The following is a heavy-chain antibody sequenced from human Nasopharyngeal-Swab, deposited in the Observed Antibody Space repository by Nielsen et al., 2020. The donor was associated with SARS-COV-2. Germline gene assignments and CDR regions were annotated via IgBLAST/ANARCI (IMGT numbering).Heavy chain of an antibody. D-gene: IGHD5-12*01. V-gene: IGHV1-69*13. Sequence: SVKVSCKASGGTFSSYAISWVRQAPGQGLEWMGGIIPIFGTANYAQKFQDRVTITADESTSTAYMELSSLRSEDTAVYYCARVAGASGYDFSGWGQGTLVTVSS. J-gene: IGHJ4*02. CDR1: GGTFSSYA. CDR3: ARVAGASGYDFSG. CDR2: IIPIFGTA.